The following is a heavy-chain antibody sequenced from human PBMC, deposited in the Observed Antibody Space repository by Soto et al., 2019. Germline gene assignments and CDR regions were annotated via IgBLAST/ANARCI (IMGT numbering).Heavy chain of an antibody. J-gene: IGHJ4*02. CDR3: ARDQGYCSGGSCYSERNPFDY. V-gene: IGHV1-69*01. CDR2: IIPIFGTA. D-gene: IGHD2-15*01. CDR1: GGTFSSYA. Sequence: QVQLVQSGAEVKKPGSSVKVSCKASGGTFSSYAISWVRQAPGQGLEWTGGIIPIFGTANYAQKFQGRVTITADESTSTAYMELSSLRSEDTAVYYCARDQGYCSGGSCYSERNPFDYWGQGTLVTVSS.